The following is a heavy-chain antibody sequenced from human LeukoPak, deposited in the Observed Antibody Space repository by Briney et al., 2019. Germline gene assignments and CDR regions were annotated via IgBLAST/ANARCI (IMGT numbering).Heavy chain of an antibody. V-gene: IGHV4-34*01. Sequence: SETLSLTCAVYGGSFSGYYWSWIRQPPGKGLEWIGEINHSGSTNYNPSLKSRVTISVDTSKNQFSLKLRSVTAADTAVYYCARARGAVAIDYWGQGTLVTVSS. CDR3: ARARGAVAIDY. CDR2: INHSGST. D-gene: IGHD6-19*01. J-gene: IGHJ4*02. CDR1: GGSFSGYY.